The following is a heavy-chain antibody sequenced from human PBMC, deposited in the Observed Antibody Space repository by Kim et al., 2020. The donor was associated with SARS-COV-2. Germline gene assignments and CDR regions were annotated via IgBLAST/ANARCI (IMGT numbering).Heavy chain of an antibody. Sequence: SETLSLTCAVYGGSFSGYYWSWIRQPPGKGLEWIGEINHSGSTNYNPSLKSRVTISVDTSKNQFSLKLSSVTAADTAVYYCARGQLRFLEWSNIPRYNWFDPWGQGTLVTVSS. V-gene: IGHV4-34*01. J-gene: IGHJ5*02. CDR2: INHSGST. CDR1: GGSFSGYY. CDR3: ARGQLRFLEWSNIPRYNWFDP. D-gene: IGHD3-3*01.